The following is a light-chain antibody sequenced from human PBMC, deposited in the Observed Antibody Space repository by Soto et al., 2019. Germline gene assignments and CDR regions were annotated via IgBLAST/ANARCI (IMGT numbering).Light chain of an antibody. V-gene: IGKV1-39*01. CDR1: QSMSSY. CDR3: QQSYCTPLT. J-gene: IGKJ5*01. Sequence: DIQMTQSPSSLSASVEDRVTITCRASQSMSSYLNWYQQKPGKAPKLLIYVASSLQGGVPSRFSGSGAGTVLPLTIRSLQPEDFAIYSCQQSYCTPLTFAQGTRLEMK. CDR2: VAS.